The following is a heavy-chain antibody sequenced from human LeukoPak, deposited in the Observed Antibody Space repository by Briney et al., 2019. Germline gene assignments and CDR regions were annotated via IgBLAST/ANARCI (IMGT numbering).Heavy chain of an antibody. J-gene: IGHJ4*02. CDR1: GYTFTGYY. D-gene: IGHD3-9*01. CDR2: INPNSGGT. CDR3: ARPRPNPRRSSYDILTGYYILYYFDY. Sequence: GASVKVSCKASGYTFTGYYMHWVRQAPGQGLEWMGWINPNSGGTNYAQKFQGRVTMTRDTSISTAYMELSRLRSDDTAVYYCARPRPNPRRSSYDILTGYYILYYFDYWGQGTLVTVSS. V-gene: IGHV1-2*02.